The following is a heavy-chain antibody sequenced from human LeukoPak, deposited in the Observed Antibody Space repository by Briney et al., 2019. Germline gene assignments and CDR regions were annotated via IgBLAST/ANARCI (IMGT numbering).Heavy chain of an antibody. Sequence: GGSLRLSCAASGFTFSSYSMNWVRQAPGKGLEWVSYISSSSSTIYYAASVKGRFTISRDNAKNSLYLQMNSLRAEDTAVYYCARDGAYGYNWFDPWGQGTLVTVSS. CDR3: ARDGAYGYNWFDP. J-gene: IGHJ5*02. CDR2: ISSSSSTI. D-gene: IGHD2-21*01. V-gene: IGHV3-48*01. CDR1: GFTFSSYS.